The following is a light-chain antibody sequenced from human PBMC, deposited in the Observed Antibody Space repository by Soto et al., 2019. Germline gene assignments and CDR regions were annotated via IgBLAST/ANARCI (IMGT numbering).Light chain of an antibody. Sequence: TMSLSPGESATLSCRASQSVSSYLAWYQQKPGQAPRLLIYGASSRATGIPDRFSGSGSGTDFTLTISRLEPEDSAVYYCQQYGSSPLITFGQGTRLEIK. CDR2: GAS. J-gene: IGKJ5*01. CDR3: QQYGSSPLIT. CDR1: QSVSSY. V-gene: IGKV3-20*01.